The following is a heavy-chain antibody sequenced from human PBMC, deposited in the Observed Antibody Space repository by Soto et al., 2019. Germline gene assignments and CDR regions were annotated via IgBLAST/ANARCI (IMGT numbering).Heavy chain of an antibody. V-gene: IGHV4-30-4*01. D-gene: IGHD2-2*01. J-gene: IGHJ6*02. Sequence: PSETLSLTCTVSGGSISSGDYYWSWIRQPPGKGLEWIGYIYYSGSTYYNPSLKSRVTISVDTSKNQFSVKLSSVTAADTAVYYCARDVRADCSSTSCLPGYYGMDVWGQGTTVTVSS. CDR1: GGSISSGDYY. CDR3: ARDVRADCSSTSCLPGYYGMDV. CDR2: IYYSGST.